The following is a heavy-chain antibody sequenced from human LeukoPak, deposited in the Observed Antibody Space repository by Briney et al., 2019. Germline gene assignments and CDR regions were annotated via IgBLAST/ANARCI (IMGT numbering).Heavy chain of an antibody. CDR3: TKYYDGHDS. J-gene: IGHJ4*02. V-gene: IGHV3-15*01. CDR1: GFTFSNAW. D-gene: IGHD3-16*01. CDR2: IKSKTEGGTT. Sequence: GGSLRLSCAASGFTFSNAWMSWVRQAPGKGLEWVGRIKSKTEGGTTDYAAPVKGRFTISRDDSKNTLYLQMNSLKTEDTAVYYCTKYYDGHDSWGQGTLVTVSS.